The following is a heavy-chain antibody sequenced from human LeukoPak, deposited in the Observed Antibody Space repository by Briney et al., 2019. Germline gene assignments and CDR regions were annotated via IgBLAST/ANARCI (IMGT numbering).Heavy chain of an antibody. V-gene: IGHV3-23*01. Sequence: GGSLRLSCTASGFTFSTYTMNWFRQAPGKGLEWGSGIYGNGDDTFYADSVRGRFTISRDNSRNTLYLQINSLRAEDTAIYYCAKDRLPDGRWSLDYWGQGTLVTVSS. CDR1: GFTFSTYT. J-gene: IGHJ4*02. CDR3: AKDRLPDGRWSLDY. D-gene: IGHD6-13*01. CDR2: IYGNGDDT.